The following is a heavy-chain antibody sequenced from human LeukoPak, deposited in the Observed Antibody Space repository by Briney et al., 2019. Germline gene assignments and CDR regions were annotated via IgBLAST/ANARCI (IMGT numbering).Heavy chain of an antibody. CDR3: AHRLSYYYDSSGYWADWFDP. CDR2: IYWDDDK. D-gene: IGHD3-22*01. J-gene: IGHJ5*02. Sequence: SGPTLVNPTQTLTLTCTFSGFSLSTRGVGVGWIRQPPGKALEWLALIYWDDDKRYSPSLKSRLTITKDTSKNQVVLTMTNMDPVDTATYYCAHRLSYYYDSSGYWADWFDPWGQGTLVTVSS. V-gene: IGHV2-5*02. CDR1: GFSLSTRGVG.